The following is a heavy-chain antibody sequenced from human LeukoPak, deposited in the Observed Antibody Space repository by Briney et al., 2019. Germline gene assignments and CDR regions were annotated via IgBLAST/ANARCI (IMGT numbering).Heavy chain of an antibody. V-gene: IGHV1-69*05. D-gene: IGHD6-13*01. J-gene: IGHJ4*02. Sequence: SVKVSCKASGGTFSSYATSWVRQAPGQGLEWMGGIIPIFGTANYAQKFQGRVTITTDESTSTAYMELSSLRSEDTAVYYCAQIAAAGEPAFDYWGQGTLVTVSS. CDR3: AQIAAAGEPAFDY. CDR1: GGTFSSYA. CDR2: IIPIFGTA.